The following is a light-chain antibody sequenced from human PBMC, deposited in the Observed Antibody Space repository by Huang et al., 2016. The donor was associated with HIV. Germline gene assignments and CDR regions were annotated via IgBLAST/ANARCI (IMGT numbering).Light chain of an antibody. J-gene: IGKJ2*01. V-gene: IGKV1-39*01. CDR3: QQSFNTPPYT. CDR2: GAS. CDR1: QTIITY. Sequence: DIKMTQSPSSLSASVGDRVTITCRTSQTIITYLNWYQQKPGKAPKLLIYGASSLHSGVPSRFSGSGSGTDFTLTISSLQPDDFATYYCQQSFNTPPYTFGQGTKLEIK.